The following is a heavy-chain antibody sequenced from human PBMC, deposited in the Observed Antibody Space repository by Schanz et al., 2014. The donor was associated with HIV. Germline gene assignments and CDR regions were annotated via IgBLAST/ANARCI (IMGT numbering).Heavy chain of an antibody. J-gene: IGHJ2*01. Sequence: QVHLVESGGGVAQPGRSLRLSCTASGFTFSSYGMHWVRQAPGKGLEWVARISPDGDTQHYADSLKGRFTISRDNFKNTLDLQMDSLRPDDTAVYYCAKGYTSSSVFNLWGRGTLVTVSS. CDR2: ISPDGDTQ. CDR3: AKGYTSSSVFNL. D-gene: IGHD6-6*01. CDR1: GFTFSSYG. V-gene: IGHV3-30*18.